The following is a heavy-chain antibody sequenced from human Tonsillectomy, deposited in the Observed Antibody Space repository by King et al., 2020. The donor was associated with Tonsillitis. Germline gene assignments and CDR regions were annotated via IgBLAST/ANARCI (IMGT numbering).Heavy chain of an antibody. J-gene: IGHJ4*02. Sequence: QLVQSGGGVVQPGRSLRLSCAASGFTFSNYAMHWVRQAPGKGLEWVAIISYDGSNKYYADSVKGRFTISRDNSKNKMYVQMNSLRAEDTAIYYCARDLMSGDWNDPLGYFDCWGQGTLVTVSS. D-gene: IGHD1-1*01. CDR1: GFTFSNYA. V-gene: IGHV3-30*04. CDR2: ISYDGSNK. CDR3: ARDLMSGDWNDPLGYFDC.